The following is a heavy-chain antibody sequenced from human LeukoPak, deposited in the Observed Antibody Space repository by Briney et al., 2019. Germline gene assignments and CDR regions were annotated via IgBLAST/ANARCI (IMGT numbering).Heavy chain of an antibody. Sequence: EASVKVSCKASGYTFTTYYIHWVRQAPGQGLEWMGIIKPSGGSTSYAQKFQGRVTMTRDTSTSTVYMEVSSLRSEDTAVYYCARVNGQQLAIDYWDQGTLVTVSS. CDR1: GYTFTTYY. J-gene: IGHJ4*02. D-gene: IGHD6-13*01. CDR2: IKPSGGST. V-gene: IGHV1-46*01. CDR3: ARVNGQQLAIDY.